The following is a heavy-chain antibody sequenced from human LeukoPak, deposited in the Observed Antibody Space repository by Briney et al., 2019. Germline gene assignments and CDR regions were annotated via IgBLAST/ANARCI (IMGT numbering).Heavy chain of an antibody. CDR2: IDSNGGGA. V-gene: IGHV3-74*03. Sequence: GGSLRLSCATSGFTFNIYWMQWVRQVPGKGLVWVSRIDSNGGGATYADSVKGRFTTSRDNGNNTMYLQMNSLRAEATAIYYCARAKYSSRWSLDYWGQGALVTVSS. J-gene: IGHJ4*02. CDR3: ARAKYSSRWSLDY. CDR1: GFTFNIYW. D-gene: IGHD6-13*01.